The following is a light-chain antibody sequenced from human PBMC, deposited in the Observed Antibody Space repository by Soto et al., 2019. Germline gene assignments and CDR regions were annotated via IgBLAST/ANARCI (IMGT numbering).Light chain of an antibody. J-gene: IGKJ1*01. CDR3: QHFGSSPPYP. Sequence: ENVLTQYPGTLSLSPGERATLSCRASKSVSSNYLAWYQQKPGQAPRLLICGASSRAAGIPDRFRGSGSGTDFTLNISRLEHEDFAVYYCQHFGSSPPYPFGQGTKVEMK. CDR2: GAS. V-gene: IGKV3-20*01. CDR1: KSVSSNY.